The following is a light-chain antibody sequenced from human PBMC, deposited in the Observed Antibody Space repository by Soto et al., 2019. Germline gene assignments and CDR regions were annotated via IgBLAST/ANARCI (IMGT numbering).Light chain of an antibody. CDR3: QQYNNWPLT. CDR1: QSVSSN. V-gene: IGKV3-15*01. Sequence: EIVMTQSPATLSVSPGERATLSCRASQSVSSNLAWYQQKPGQAPRLLIYGASTSATGIPATFSGSGSGTEFSLTIGSLQSEDFAVYYGQQYNNWPLTFGGGTKVEIK. J-gene: IGKJ4*01. CDR2: GAS.